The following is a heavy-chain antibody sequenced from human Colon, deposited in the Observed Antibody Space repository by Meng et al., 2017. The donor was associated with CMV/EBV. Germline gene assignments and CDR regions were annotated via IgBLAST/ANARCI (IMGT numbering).Heavy chain of an antibody. CDR2: IYWDDDK. CDR3: SRRRTSVPFDY. J-gene: IGHJ4*02. V-gene: IGHV2-5*02. CDR1: GFSRETYGVG. D-gene: IGHD2-2*01. Sequence: QITLKRFGPTLVNPPQTPTLTCTFSGFSRETYGVGVGWIRQPPGKAPEWVALIYWDDDKRYNPSLENRLRIAKDTSKNQVVLTMTNMGPVDTATYYCSRRRTSVPFDYWGQGILVTVSS.